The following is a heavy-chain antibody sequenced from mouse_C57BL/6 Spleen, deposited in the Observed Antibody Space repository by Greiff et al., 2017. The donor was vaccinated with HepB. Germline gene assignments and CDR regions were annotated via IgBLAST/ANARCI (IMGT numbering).Heavy chain of an antibody. Sequence: EVQLQQSGPELVKPGASVKISCKASGYSFTGYYMNWVKQSPEKSLEWIGEINPSTGGTTYNQKFKAKATLTVDKSSSTAYMQLKSLTSEDSAVYYCATPMIRDWFAYWGQGTLVTVSA. CDR2: INPSTGGT. J-gene: IGHJ3*01. CDR1: GYSFTGYY. CDR3: ATPMIRDWFAY. V-gene: IGHV1-42*01. D-gene: IGHD2-4*01.